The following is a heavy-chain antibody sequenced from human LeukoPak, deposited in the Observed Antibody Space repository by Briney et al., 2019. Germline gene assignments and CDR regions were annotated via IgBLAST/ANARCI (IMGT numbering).Heavy chain of an antibody. CDR2: ISAYNGNT. J-gene: IGHJ4*02. Sequence: ASVKVSCKASGYTFTSYGISWVRQAPGQGLEWMGWISAYNGNTNYAQKLQGRVTMTTDTSTSTAYMELRSLRSEDTAVYYCARHGPTALRFLEWLLPFDYWGQGTLVTVSS. D-gene: IGHD3-3*01. CDR1: GYTFTSYG. V-gene: IGHV1-18*01. CDR3: ARHGPTALRFLEWLLPFDY.